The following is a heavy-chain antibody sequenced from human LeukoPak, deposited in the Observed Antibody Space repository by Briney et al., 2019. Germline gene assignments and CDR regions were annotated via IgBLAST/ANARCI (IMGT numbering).Heavy chain of an antibody. CDR3: AKDRERWLQLFDY. CDR1: GFTFSSYA. J-gene: IGHJ4*02. D-gene: IGHD5-24*01. Sequence: GGSLRLSCAASGFTFSSYAMSWVRQAPGKGLEWVSAISGSGGSTYYADSVEGRFTISRDNSKNTLYLQMNSLRAEDTAVYYCAKDRERWLQLFDYWGQGTLVTVSS. CDR2: ISGSGGST. V-gene: IGHV3-23*01.